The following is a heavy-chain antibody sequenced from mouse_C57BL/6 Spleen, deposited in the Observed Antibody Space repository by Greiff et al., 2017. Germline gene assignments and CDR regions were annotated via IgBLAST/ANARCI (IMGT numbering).Heavy chain of an antibody. Sequence: VQLQPPGAELVKPGASVKLSCKASGYTFTSYWMHWVKQRPGPGLEWIGMIHPNSGSTNYNEKFKSKATLTVDKSSSTAYMQLSSLTSEDSAVYYCARKEGYYGNYDYAMDYWGQGTSVTVSS. CDR1: GYTFTSYW. D-gene: IGHD2-1*01. CDR3: ARKEGYYGNYDYAMDY. J-gene: IGHJ4*01. V-gene: IGHV1-64*01. CDR2: IHPNSGST.